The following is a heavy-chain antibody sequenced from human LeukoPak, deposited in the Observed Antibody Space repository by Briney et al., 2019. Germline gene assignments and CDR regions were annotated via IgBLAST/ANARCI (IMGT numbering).Heavy chain of an antibody. V-gene: IGHV3-23*01. Sequence: PGGSLRLSCAASGFTFSSYAMSWVPQAPGKGLEWVSAISGSGGSTYYADSVKGRFTISRDNSKNTLYLQMNSLRAEDTAVYYCAKLGEGTYYYDSSGYYDHTYYFDYWGQGTLVTVSS. CDR2: ISGSGGST. D-gene: IGHD3-22*01. CDR1: GFTFSSYA. J-gene: IGHJ4*02. CDR3: AKLGEGTYYYDSSGYYDHTYYFDY.